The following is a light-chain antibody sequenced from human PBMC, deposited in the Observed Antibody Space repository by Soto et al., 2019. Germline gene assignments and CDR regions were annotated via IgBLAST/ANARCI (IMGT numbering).Light chain of an antibody. CDR2: DAS. Sequence: EVVLTQSPVTLSLSPGERATLSCRASQSFRGLLAWYQQKPGQAPRLLIYDASTRATGIPARFSGSGSGTEFTLTISSLQSEDFAVYYCQQYHNWPLTFGGGTKVEIK. J-gene: IGKJ4*01. CDR3: QQYHNWPLT. V-gene: IGKV3-15*01. CDR1: QSFRGL.